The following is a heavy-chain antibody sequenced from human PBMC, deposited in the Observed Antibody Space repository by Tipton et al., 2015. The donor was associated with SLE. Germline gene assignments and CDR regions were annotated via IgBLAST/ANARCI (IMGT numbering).Heavy chain of an antibody. J-gene: IGHJ4*02. CDR3: ARHLDWKYTFIDF. D-gene: IGHD1-7*01. CDR1: GGSINNYY. CDR2: VYDSGTT. Sequence: TLSLTCTVSGGSINNYYWSWIRQSPGKGLEWIGYVYDSGTTKYNPSLKSRLTMSVDKSKNQFSLKLSSVTAADTAMYYCARHLDWKYTFIDFWGQGSLVTVSS. V-gene: IGHV4-59*01.